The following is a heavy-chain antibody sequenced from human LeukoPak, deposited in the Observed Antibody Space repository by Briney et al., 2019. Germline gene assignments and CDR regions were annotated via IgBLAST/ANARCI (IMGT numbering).Heavy chain of an antibody. D-gene: IGHD4-11*01. J-gene: IGHJ4*02. Sequence: ASVNVSCKASGYTFTAYFIHWVRQAPGQGLEWMGWINPNSGATHYEWNFQGRVTMTSDTSISTAYMELSSLRSDDTAVYYCTGPPTISTWRIFDFWGQGTLVTVSS. V-gene: IGHV1-2*02. CDR2: INPNSGAT. CDR3: TGPPTISTWRIFDF. CDR1: GYTFTAYF.